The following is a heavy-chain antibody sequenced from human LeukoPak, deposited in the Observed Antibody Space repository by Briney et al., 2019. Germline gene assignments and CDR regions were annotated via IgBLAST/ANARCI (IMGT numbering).Heavy chain of an antibody. V-gene: IGHV3-21*01. CDR3: ARGEYGAREFDY. CDR1: GFTFSSYS. Sequence: AGGSLRLSCAASGFTFSSYSMNWVRQAPGKGLEWVSSISSSSSYIYYADSVKGRFTISRDNAKNSLYLQMNSLRAEDTAVYYCARGEYGAREFDYWGQGTLVTVSS. CDR2: ISSSSSYI. D-gene: IGHD4-17*01. J-gene: IGHJ4*02.